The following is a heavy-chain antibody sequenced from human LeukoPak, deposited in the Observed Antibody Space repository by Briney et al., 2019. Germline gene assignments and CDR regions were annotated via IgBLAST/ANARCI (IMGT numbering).Heavy chain of an antibody. Sequence: GGSLRLSCAASGFTFSSYSMNWVRQAPGQGLEWVSSISSSSSYIYYADSVRGRLTISRDNAKNSLSLQMNSLRAEDTAVYYCARDLPRQPMATINPFDYWGQGTLVSVSS. CDR2: ISSSSSYI. V-gene: IGHV3-21*01. CDR1: GFTFSSYS. J-gene: IGHJ4*02. D-gene: IGHD5-24*01. CDR3: ARDLPRQPMATINPFDY.